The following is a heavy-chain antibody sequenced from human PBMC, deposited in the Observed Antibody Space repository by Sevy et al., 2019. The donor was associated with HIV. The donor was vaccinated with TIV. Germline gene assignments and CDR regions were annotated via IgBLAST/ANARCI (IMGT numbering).Heavy chain of an antibody. D-gene: IGHD3-22*01. CDR3: ATPLTTYYYDSSGLDY. V-gene: IGHV1-69*13. CDR1: GGTFSSYA. CDR2: IIPIFGTA. J-gene: IGHJ4*02. Sequence: ASVKVSCKASGGTFSSYAISWVRQAPGQGLEWMGGIIPIFGTANYAQKFQGRVTITADESTSTAYMELSSLRSEDTAESYCATPLTTYYYDSSGLDYWGQGTLVTVSS.